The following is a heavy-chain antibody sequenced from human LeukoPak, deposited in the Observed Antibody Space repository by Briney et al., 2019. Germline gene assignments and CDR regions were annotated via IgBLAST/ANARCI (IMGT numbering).Heavy chain of an antibody. D-gene: IGHD3-22*01. CDR2: ISGSGGST. J-gene: IGHJ4*02. CDR1: GFTFSSYA. V-gene: IGHV3-23*01. Sequence: GGSLRLSCAASGFTFSSYAMSWVRQAPGKELEWVSAISGSGGSTYYADSVKGRFTISRDNSKNTLYLQMNSLRAEDTAVYYCAKDPVSHYDSSGSYFDYWGQGTLVTVSS. CDR3: AKDPVSHYDSSGSYFDY.